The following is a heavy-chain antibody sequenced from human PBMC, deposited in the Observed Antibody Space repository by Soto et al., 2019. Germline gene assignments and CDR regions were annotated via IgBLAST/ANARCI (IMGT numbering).Heavy chain of an antibody. Sequence: SVKVSCKASGGTFSSYAISWVRQAPGQGLEWMGGIIPIFGTANYAQKFQGRVTITADESTSTAYMELSSLRSEDTAVYYCAKHSKWSATSCHSGGSTCPLDYWGQGTQVTVSS. D-gene: IGHD2-2*02. CDR2: IIPIFGTA. CDR1: GGTFSSYA. V-gene: IGHV1-69*13. J-gene: IGHJ4*02. CDR3: AKHSKWSATSCHSGGSTCPLDY.